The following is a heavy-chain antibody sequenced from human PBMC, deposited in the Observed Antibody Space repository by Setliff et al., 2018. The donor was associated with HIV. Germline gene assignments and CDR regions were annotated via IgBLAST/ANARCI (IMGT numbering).Heavy chain of an antibody. D-gene: IGHD6-19*01. CDR2: ITHSGST. CDR3: AKGVAGLQYYYYYMDV. CDR1: GGSFSGYY. J-gene: IGHJ6*03. V-gene: IGHV4-34*01. Sequence: LSLTCAVYGGSFSGYYWTWIRQPPGKGLEWIGEITHSGSTNYNPSLETRVTISVDTSKNQFSLELSSVTAADTAVYYCAKGVAGLQYYYYYMDVWGKGTTVTVSS.